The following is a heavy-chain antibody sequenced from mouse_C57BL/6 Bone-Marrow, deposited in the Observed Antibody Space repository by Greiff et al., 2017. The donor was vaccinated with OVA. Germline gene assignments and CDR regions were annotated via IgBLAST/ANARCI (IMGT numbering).Heavy chain of an antibody. CDR3: AKEPIYCGRDYFDY. V-gene: IGHV14-2*01. D-gene: IGHD1-1*01. J-gene: IGHJ2*01. CDR1: GFNIKDYY. CDR2: IDPEDGET. Sequence: EVKLMESGAELVKPGASVKLSCTASGFNIKDYYMHWVKQRTEQGLEWIGRIDPEDGETKYAPKFQGKATITADTSSNTAYMQRSSLTSEDSAVYYGAKEPIYCGRDYFDYWGQGTTLTVAS.